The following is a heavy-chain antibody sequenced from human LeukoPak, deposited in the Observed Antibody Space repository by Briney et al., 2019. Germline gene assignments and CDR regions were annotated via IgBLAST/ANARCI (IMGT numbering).Heavy chain of an antibody. Sequence: ASVKVSCKASGYTFTSYGISWVRQAPGQGLEWMGWISAYNGNTNYAQKLQGRVTMTTDTSTSTAYMELRSLRSDDTAVYYCARGRDYDILTGLSSYYYYMDVWGKGTTVTVPS. J-gene: IGHJ6*03. V-gene: IGHV1-18*01. D-gene: IGHD3-9*01. CDR1: GYTFTSYG. CDR2: ISAYNGNT. CDR3: ARGRDYDILTGLSSYYYYMDV.